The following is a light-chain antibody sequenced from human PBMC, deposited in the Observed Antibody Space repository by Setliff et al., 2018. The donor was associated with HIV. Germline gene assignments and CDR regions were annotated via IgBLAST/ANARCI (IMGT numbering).Light chain of an antibody. CDR3: GTWDSSLSAL. J-gene: IGLJ1*01. V-gene: IGLV1-51*01. CDR2: DIS. Sequence: QSVLTQPPSVSAAPGQKVTISCSGSSSNIGNDSVSWYRHLPGTAPKLLIYDISDRPSGIPDRFSGSESGTSATLGITGLQTGDEAAYYCGTWDSSLSALFGTGTKVTVL. CDR1: SSNIGNDS.